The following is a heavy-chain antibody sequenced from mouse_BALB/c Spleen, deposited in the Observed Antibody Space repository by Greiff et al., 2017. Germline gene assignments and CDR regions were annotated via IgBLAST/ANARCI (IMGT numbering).Heavy chain of an antibody. D-gene: IGHD2-14*01. V-gene: IGHV1S130*01. Sequence: QVQLQQPGSVLVRPGASVKLSCKASGYTFTSSWMHWAKQRPGQSLEWIGEISPNSGNTNYNEKFKGKATMTVDTSSSTAYVDLSSLKSEDSAVLFCARGGQGAYYRYDVAMDYWGQGTSVTVSS. CDR2: ISPNSGNT. CDR3: ARGGQGAYYRYDVAMDY. J-gene: IGHJ4*01. CDR1: GYTFTSSW.